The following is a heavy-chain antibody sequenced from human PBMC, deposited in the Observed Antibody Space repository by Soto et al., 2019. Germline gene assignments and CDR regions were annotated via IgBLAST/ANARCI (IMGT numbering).Heavy chain of an antibody. Sequence: QVQLVQSGAEVKKPGASVTVSCKASGYTFPNYVINWVRQATGQGVEWMGWMNPKRGNTGYAQKFQGRVTMPRNTSIGTAYMDLRSLRSDDTAVYYCARVMSGGHSDYWGQGTLVTVSS. CDR2: MNPKRGNT. CDR3: ARVMSGGHSDY. D-gene: IGHD2-15*01. CDR1: GYTFPNYV. V-gene: IGHV1-8*01. J-gene: IGHJ4*02.